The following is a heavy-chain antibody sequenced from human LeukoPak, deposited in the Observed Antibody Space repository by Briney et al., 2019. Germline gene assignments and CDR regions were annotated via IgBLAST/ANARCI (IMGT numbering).Heavy chain of an antibody. CDR3: ARVGYGSGWYSLDFDH. J-gene: IGHJ4*02. V-gene: IGHV1-18*01. CDR1: GYTFTSYG. CDR2: ISAYNGNT. Sequence: GASVKVSCKASGYTFTSYGISWVRQAPGQGLEWMGWISAYNGNTNYAQKLQGRVTVTTDTSTSTAYMELRSLRSDDTAVYYCARVGYGSGWYSLDFDHWGQGTLVTVSS. D-gene: IGHD6-19*01.